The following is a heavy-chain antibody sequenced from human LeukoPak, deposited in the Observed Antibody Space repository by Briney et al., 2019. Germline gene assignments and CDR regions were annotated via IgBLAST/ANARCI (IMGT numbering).Heavy chain of an antibody. J-gene: IGHJ4*02. Sequence: SETLSLTCTVSGGSISSYYWSWIRQPPGKGLEWIGYIYYSGSTYYNPSLKSRVTISVDTSKNQFSLKLSSVTAADTAVYYCARDDDSSGYYIDWGQGTLVTVSS. CDR3: ARDDDSSGYYID. D-gene: IGHD3-22*01. CDR2: IYYSGST. V-gene: IGHV4-59*12. CDR1: GGSISSYY.